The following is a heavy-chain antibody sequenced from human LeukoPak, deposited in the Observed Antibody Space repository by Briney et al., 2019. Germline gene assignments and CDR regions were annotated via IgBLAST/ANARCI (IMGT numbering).Heavy chain of an antibody. Sequence: GGSLRLSCAASGVTFSSYGMHWVRQAPGKGLEWVAFIRYDGSDKYYADSVKGRFTVSRDNSKNTLYLQMNSLRAEDTAVYYCARVHYYGSGSYYTPQVPDVWGQGTTVTVSS. CDR3: ARVHYYGSGSYYTPQVPDV. J-gene: IGHJ6*02. D-gene: IGHD3-10*01. CDR1: GVTFSSYG. CDR2: IRYDGSDK. V-gene: IGHV3-30*02.